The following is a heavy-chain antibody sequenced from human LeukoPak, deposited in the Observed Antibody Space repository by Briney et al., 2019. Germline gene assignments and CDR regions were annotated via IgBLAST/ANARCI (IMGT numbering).Heavy chain of an antibody. CDR1: GFTFSSYW. D-gene: IGHD2-2*01. CDR2: IKQDGSEK. CDR3: ARGVYSAAMLFYYYYYMDV. Sequence: PGGSLRLSCAASGFTFSSYWMSWVRQAPGKGLEWVANIKQDGSEKYYVDSVKGRFTISRDNAKNSLYLQMNSLRAEDTAVYYCARGVYSAAMLFYYYYYMDVWGKGTTVTVSS. V-gene: IGHV3-7*01. J-gene: IGHJ6*03.